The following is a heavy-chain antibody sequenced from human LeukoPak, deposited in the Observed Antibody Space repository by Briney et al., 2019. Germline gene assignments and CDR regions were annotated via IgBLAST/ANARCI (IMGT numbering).Heavy chain of an antibody. CDR3: ARVSRGNYYFDY. V-gene: IGHV3-21*01. Sequence: GGSLRLSCAASGFTFSSYSMNWVRQAPGKGLEWVSSISSSSSYIYYADSVKGRFTISRDNAKNTLYLQMNSLRAEDTAVYYCARVSRGNYYFDYWGPGTLVTVSS. CDR2: ISSSSSYI. J-gene: IGHJ4*02. CDR1: GFTFSSYS.